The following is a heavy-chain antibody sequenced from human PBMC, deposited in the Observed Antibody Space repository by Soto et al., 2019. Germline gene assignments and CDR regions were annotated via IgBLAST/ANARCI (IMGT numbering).Heavy chain of an antibody. CDR3: ARGRSGSSGYYGMDV. D-gene: IGHD3-10*01. V-gene: IGHV3-53*01. CDR1: GFTVISNY. CDR2: IYSDGTT. J-gene: IGHJ6*02. Sequence: LRLSCAASGFTVISNYMSWVRQAPGKGMEWVSVIYSDGTTYYADPVKGRFTISRDNSKNMLYLQMNSLRAEDTAVYYCARGRSGSSGYYGMDVWGQGTTVTVSS.